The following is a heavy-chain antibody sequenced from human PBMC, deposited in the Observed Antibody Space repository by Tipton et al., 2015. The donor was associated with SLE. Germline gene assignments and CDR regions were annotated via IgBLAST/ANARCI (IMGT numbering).Heavy chain of an antibody. J-gene: IGHJ4*02. D-gene: IGHD5-12*01. CDR1: GGSISSSSYY. CDR2: IYYSGST. V-gene: IGHV4-39*01. CDR3: ARQVASFDY. Sequence: TLSLTCTVSGGSISSSSYYWGWIRQPPGKGLEWIGSIYYSGSTYYNPSLKNRVTISIDTSKNQFSLKLNSVTASDTAVYYCARQVASFDYWGQGTLVTVSS.